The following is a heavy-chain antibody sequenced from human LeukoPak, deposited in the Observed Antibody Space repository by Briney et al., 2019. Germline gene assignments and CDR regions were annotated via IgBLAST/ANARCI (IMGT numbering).Heavy chain of an antibody. V-gene: IGHV3-48*01. D-gene: IGHD6-13*01. CDR1: GFTFSSYS. J-gene: IGHJ4*02. CDR3: ARYSSSWLDY. Sequence: PGGSLRLSCAASGFTFSSYSMNWVRQAPGKGLEWVSYISSSSSTIYYADSVKGRFTISRDNAKNSLYLQMNSLRAEDTAVYYCARYSSSWLDYWGQGTLVTVSS. CDR2: ISSSSSTI.